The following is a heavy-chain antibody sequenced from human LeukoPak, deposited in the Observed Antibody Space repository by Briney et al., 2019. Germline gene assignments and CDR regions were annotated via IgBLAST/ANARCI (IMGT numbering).Heavy chain of an antibody. J-gene: IGHJ6*02. CDR2: INHNGNVS. Sequence: PGGSLRLSCVGSGFTFNNYAMSWVRQAPGKGLEWVASINHNGNVSYYVDSVKGRFTISRDNAKNSLYLQMSNLRAEDTAVYFCARGGGLDVWGQGATVTVSS. D-gene: IGHD3-16*01. CDR1: GFTFNNYA. CDR3: ARGGGLDV. V-gene: IGHV3-7*03.